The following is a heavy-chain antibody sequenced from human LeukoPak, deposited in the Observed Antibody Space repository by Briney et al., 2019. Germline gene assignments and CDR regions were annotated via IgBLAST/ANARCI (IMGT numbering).Heavy chain of an antibody. D-gene: IGHD3-9*01. CDR1: GFTFSSYA. J-gene: IGHJ6*02. CDR3: AKDRDFDSSLHGMDV. CDR2: ISGSGGST. V-gene: IGHV3-23*01. Sequence: GGSLRLSCAASGFTFSSYAMSWVRQAPGKGLEWVSAISGSGGSTYYADSVKGRFTISRDNSKNTLYLQMNSLRAEDTAVYYCAKDRDFDSSLHGMDVWGQGTTVTVSS.